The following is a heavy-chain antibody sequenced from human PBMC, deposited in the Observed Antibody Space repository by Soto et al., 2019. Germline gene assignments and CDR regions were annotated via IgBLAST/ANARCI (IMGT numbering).Heavy chain of an antibody. V-gene: IGHV3-30*18. CDR2: LSYHLSSE. J-gene: IGHJ4*02. CDR1: GFTFSAYG. CDR3: AKELDRYGAAWFDIDD. Sequence: GGSLRLSCAASGFTFSAYGMHWVRQAPGKGLEWLAVLSYHLSSEFYADAVKGRFTISRDNSKNTLYLQMNSLRPEDTAVYYCAKELDRYGAAWFDIDDWGQGTLVTVSS. D-gene: IGHD5-18*01.